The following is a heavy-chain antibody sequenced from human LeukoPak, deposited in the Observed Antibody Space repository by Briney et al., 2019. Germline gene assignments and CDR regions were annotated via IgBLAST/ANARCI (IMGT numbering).Heavy chain of an antibody. CDR3: ARVLPTSGELSPYFDY. CDR2: INHSGST. V-gene: IGHV4-34*01. CDR1: GGSFSGYY. Sequence: SETLSLTCAVYGGSFSGYYWSWIRQPPGKGLEGIGEINHSGSTNYNPSLKSRVTISVDTSKNQFSLKLSSVTAADTAVYYCARVLPTSGELSPYFDYWGQGTLVTVSS. D-gene: IGHD3-16*02. J-gene: IGHJ4*02.